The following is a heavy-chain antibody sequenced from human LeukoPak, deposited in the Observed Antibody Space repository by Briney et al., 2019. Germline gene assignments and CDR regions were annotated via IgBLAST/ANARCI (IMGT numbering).Heavy chain of an antibody. J-gene: IGHJ5*02. CDR1: GGSFSGYY. D-gene: IGHD3-3*01. CDR3: ARLRVGDWFDP. CDR2: IYYSGST. V-gene: IGHV4-34*01. Sequence: SETLSLTCAVYGGSFSGYYWSWIRQPPGKGLEWIGSIYYSGSTYYNPSLKSRVTISVDTSKNQFSLKLSSVTAADTAVYYCARLRVGDWFDPWGQGTLVTVSS.